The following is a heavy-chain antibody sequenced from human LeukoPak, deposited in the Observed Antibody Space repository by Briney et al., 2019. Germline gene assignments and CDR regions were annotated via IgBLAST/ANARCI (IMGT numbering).Heavy chain of an antibody. V-gene: IGHV4-59*01. CDR3: ARRANAFDI. CDR1: GGSISSYY. CDR2: IYYSGST. Sequence: SETLSLTCAVSGGSISSYYWSWIRQPPGKGLEWIGYIYYSGSTNYNPSLKSRVTISVDTSRNQFSLKLSSVTAADTAVYYCARRANAFDIWGQGTMVTVSS. J-gene: IGHJ3*02.